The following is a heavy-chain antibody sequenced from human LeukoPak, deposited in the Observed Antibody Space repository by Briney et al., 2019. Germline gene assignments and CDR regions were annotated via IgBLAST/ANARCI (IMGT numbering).Heavy chain of an antibody. V-gene: IGHV3-23*01. D-gene: IGHD5-18*01. CDR1: GFTFSTYA. J-gene: IGHJ4*02. CDR2: ISDSGGST. CDR3: AKDPRGYSYAYFDY. Sequence: GGSLRLSCAASGFTFSTYAMSWVRQAPGKGLEWVSTISDSGGSTYYADSVKGRFTISRDNSKNTLFLQTNSLRTEDTAVYYCAKDPRGYSYAYFDYWGQGTLVTVSS.